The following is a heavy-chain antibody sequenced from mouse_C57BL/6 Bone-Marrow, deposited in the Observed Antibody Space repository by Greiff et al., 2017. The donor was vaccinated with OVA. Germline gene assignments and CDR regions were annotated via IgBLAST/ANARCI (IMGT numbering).Heavy chain of an antibody. CDR2: ISSGSSTI. J-gene: IGHJ2*01. V-gene: IGHV5-17*01. CDR3: ARDFTVVSTFDY. CDR1: GFTFSDYG. D-gene: IGHD1-1*01. Sequence: EVKLMESGGGLVKPGGSLKLSCAASGFTFSDYGMHWVRQAPEKGLEWVAYISSGSSTIYYADTVKGRFTISRDNAKNTLFLQMTSLRSEDTAMCYCARDFTVVSTFDYWGQGTTLTVSS.